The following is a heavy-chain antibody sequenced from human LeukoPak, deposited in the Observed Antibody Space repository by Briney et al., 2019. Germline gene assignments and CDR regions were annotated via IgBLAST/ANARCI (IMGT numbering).Heavy chain of an antibody. CDR3: AREGRYRYGYNEYHLYMDI. CDR2: IYYDGST. V-gene: IGHV4-38-2*02. J-gene: IGHJ6*03. CDR1: GYSISSGYY. D-gene: IGHD5-18*01. Sequence: SETLSLTCTVSGYSISSGYYWGWIRQPPGKGLEWIGYIYYDGSTNYNPSLRGRVTISVDTPKNQFSLKLSSVTAAETAVYYCAREGRYRYGYNEYHLYMDIWGKGTTVTVSS.